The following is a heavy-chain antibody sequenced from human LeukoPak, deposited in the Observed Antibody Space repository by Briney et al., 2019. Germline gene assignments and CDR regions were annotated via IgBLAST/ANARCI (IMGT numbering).Heavy chain of an antibody. J-gene: IGHJ4*02. D-gene: IGHD5-18*01. CDR1: GFTFNSYA. V-gene: IGHV3-23*01. Sequence: GGSLRLSCAASGFTFNSYAMNWVRQAPGKGLEWVSGISGNGGSTYYADSVKGRFTVSRDNSKNTLYLQMNSLRAEDTAVYYCAKYSVQLWDNFDYWGQGTLVTVSS. CDR3: AKYSVQLWDNFDY. CDR2: ISGNGGST.